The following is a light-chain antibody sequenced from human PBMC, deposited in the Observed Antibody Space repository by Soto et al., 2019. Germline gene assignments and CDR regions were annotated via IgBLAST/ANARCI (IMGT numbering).Light chain of an antibody. CDR2: DAS. Sequence: IHMSHSPSSLSASFGDTVTITFRASQNIDNFVAWYQQRPGKAPELLIYDASSLESGVPSRFSGSGSGTEFTLTISSLQPDDFATYYCQQYNSYWTFGQGTKVDIK. CDR3: QQYNSYWT. CDR1: QNIDNF. J-gene: IGKJ1*01. V-gene: IGKV1-13*02.